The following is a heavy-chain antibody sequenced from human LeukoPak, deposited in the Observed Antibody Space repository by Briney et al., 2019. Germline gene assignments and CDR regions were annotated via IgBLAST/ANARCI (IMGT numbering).Heavy chain of an antibody. CDR1: GFTFSSYW. Sequence: GGSLRLSCTGSGFTFSSYWMTWVRQVPGKGLEWVANIKQDGSEKYFVDSVKGRFTISRDNAKNSLYLQMNSLRAEDTAVYYCARGAVTSVTYYCDYWGQGTLVTVSS. D-gene: IGHD4-17*01. J-gene: IGHJ4*02. CDR2: IKQDGSEK. CDR3: ARGAVTSVTYYCDY. V-gene: IGHV3-7*01.